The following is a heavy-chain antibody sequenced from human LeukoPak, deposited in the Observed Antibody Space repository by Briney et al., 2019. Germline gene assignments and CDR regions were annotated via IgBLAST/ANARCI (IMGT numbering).Heavy chain of an antibody. CDR3: AKSSSSWYLGLVDY. Sequence: PGGSLRLSCAASGFTFSSYAMSWVRQAPGKGLEWVSAISGSGGSTYYADSVKGRFTISRDNSKNTLYLQMNSPRAEDTAVYYCAKSSSSWYLGLVDYWGQGTLVTVSS. V-gene: IGHV3-23*01. CDR1: GFTFSSYA. J-gene: IGHJ4*02. CDR2: ISGSGGST. D-gene: IGHD6-13*01.